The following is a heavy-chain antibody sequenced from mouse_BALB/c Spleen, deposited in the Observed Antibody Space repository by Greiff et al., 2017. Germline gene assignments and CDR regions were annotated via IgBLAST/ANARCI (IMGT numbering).Heavy chain of an antibody. CDR3: GLWDSFAY. J-gene: IGHJ3*01. V-gene: IGHV1-63*01. CDR2: IYPGSGNT. CDR1: GYAFTNYW. D-gene: IGHD4-1*01. Sequence: QVQLKQSGPELEKPGASVKISCKASGYAFTNYWLGWVKQRPGHGLEWIGDIYPGSGNTYYNEKFKGKATLTADKSSSTAYMQRSSLTSEDSADYCCGLWDSFAYWGQGTLVTVSA.